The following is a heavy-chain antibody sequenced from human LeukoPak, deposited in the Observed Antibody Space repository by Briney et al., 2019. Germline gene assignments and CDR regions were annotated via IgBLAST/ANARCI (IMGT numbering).Heavy chain of an antibody. CDR1: GYTLTKLS. CDR2: FDPEDGER. D-gene: IGHD3-22*01. Sequence: GASVKVSCKVSGYTLTKLSMHWVRQAPGKGLEWMGTFDPEDGERLYAQKFQGRLTVTEDTSTDTAYMELSSLRSEDTAVYYCATVYSYESSAYYRLDYWGQGTLVTVSS. CDR3: ATVYSYESSAYYRLDY. V-gene: IGHV1-24*01. J-gene: IGHJ4*02.